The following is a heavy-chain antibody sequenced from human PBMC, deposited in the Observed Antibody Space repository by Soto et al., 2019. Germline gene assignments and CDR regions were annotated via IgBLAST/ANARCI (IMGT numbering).Heavy chain of an antibody. Sequence: QVQLVQSGAEVKKPGASVKISCRASGYRFSDHGIHWMRQAPGQRPEWMGWIHPGNGNTRSPQKFQGRVTFTRDTFASTAYMELSSLTSEDTAVYFCARDRYTATTVWFDPWGQGSLVTVSS. V-gene: IGHV1-3*01. CDR2: IHPGNGNT. CDR3: ARDRYTATTVWFDP. J-gene: IGHJ5*02. CDR1: GYRFSDHG. D-gene: IGHD3-16*02.